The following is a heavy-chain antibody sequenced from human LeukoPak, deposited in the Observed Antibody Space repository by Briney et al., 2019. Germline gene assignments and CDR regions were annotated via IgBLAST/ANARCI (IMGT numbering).Heavy chain of an antibody. J-gene: IGHJ3*02. D-gene: IGHD6-25*01. Sequence: SETLSLTCTVSGGSISSYYWSWIRQHPGKGLEWIGYIYYSGSTYYNPSLKSRVTISVDTSKNQFSLKLSSVTAADTAVYYCARGVRHDAFDIWGQGTMVTVSS. CDR1: GGSISSYY. V-gene: IGHV4-59*06. CDR2: IYYSGST. CDR3: ARGVRHDAFDI.